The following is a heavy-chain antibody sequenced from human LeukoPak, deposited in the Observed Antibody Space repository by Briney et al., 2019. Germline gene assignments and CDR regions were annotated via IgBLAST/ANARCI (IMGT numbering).Heavy chain of an antibody. V-gene: IGHV1-2*04. J-gene: IGHJ4*02. Sequence: GASVKASCKASGYTFIGYYMHWVRQAPGQGLEWMGWINPNSGDTNYAQKFQGWVTMTRDTSISTAYMELSRLRSDDTAVYYCARDPSGYSSDWYYFDYWGQGTLVTVSS. CDR2: INPNSGDT. CDR3: ARDPSGYSSDWYYFDY. D-gene: IGHD6-13*01. CDR1: GYTFIGYY.